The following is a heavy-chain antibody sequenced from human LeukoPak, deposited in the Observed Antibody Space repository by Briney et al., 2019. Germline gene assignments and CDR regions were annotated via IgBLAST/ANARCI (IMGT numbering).Heavy chain of an antibody. J-gene: IGHJ4*02. Sequence: GGSLRLSCAASGFTFSSYGMHWVRQAPGKGLEWVAVISYDGSNEYYAESVKGRFTISRDNSKNTLYLQMKSLRAEDTAVYYFARCDGSATAFDLGGQGPLVTVAS. CDR3: ARCDGSATAFDL. CDR1: GFTFSSYG. V-gene: IGHV3-30*03. CDR2: ISYDGSNE. D-gene: IGHD3-10*01.